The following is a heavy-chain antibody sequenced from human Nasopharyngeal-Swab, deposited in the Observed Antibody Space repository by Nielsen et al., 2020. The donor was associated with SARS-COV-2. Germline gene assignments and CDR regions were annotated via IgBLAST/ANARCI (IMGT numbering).Heavy chain of an antibody. V-gene: IGHV1-24*01. CDR2: FDPEDGET. J-gene: IGHJ5*02. CDR1: GYTLTELS. D-gene: IGHD1-26*01. CDR3: ATSPGIMGATKWFDP. Sequence: ASVKVSCKVSGYTLTELSMHWVRQAPGKGLEWMGGFDPEDGETIYAQKFQGRVTMTEDTSTDTAYMELSSLRSEDTAVYYCATSPGIMGATKWFDPWGQGTLVTVSS.